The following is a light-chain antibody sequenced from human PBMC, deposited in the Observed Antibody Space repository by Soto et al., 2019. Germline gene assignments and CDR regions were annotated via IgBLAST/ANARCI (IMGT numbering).Light chain of an antibody. J-gene: IGKJ4*01. CDR1: ESVSTN. CDR3: LPYFLWRT. Sequence: DIEKTKSPVSLSLSPEERATLSCRASESVSTNLAWYQQKAGQAPRLLIYGASTRATGIPARFSGSGSGTEFTLTISSLQSEDIAVYYCLPYFLWRTFGEGGIVDIK. V-gene: IGKV3-15*01. CDR2: GAS.